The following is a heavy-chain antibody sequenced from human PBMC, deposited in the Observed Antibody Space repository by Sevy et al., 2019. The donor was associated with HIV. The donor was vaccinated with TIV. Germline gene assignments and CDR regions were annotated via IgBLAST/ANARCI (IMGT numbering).Heavy chain of an antibody. CDR2: IGFDGSNT. CDR1: GFTFSTYG. V-gene: IGHV3-33*01. J-gene: IGHJ4*02. D-gene: IGHD4-17*01. CDR3: ARDLEFYDYGDYGPAFMPDY. Sequence: GGSLRLSCAASGFTFSTYGMHWVRQAPGKGLEWVAVIGFDGSNTYYVDSVKGRFTISRDIAKNTLHLKMNSLRAEDTAVYYCARDLEFYDYGDYGPAFMPDYWGQGTLVTVSS.